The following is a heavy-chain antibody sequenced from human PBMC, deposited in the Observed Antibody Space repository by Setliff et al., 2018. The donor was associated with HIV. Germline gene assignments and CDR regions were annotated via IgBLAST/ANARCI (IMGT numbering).Heavy chain of an antibody. J-gene: IGHJ4*02. CDR1: GYAFSDYS. CDR2: INPDSRGT. CDR3: ARGVKGIATTGKYYFDY. D-gene: IGHD6-13*01. V-gene: IGHV1-2*06. Sequence: ASVKVSCKTSGYAFSDYSIHWVRQAPGQGLEWVGRINPDSRGTNYAQTFQGRVTMTRDTSANTAYMELSRLRSDDTAVFYCARGVKGIATTGKYYFDYWGQGTLVTVAS.